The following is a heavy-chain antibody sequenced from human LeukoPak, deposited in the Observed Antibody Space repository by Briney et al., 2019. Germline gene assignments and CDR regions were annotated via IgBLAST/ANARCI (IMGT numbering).Heavy chain of an antibody. CDR3: ARVGGRYSSSYYFDY. J-gene: IGHJ4*02. Sequence: ASVKFSCKASGYTFTGYYMHWVRQAPGQGLEWMGWINPNSGGTNYAQKFQGRVTMTRDTSISTAYMELSRLRSDDTAVYYCARVGGRYSSSYYFDYWGQGTLVTVSS. V-gene: IGHV1-2*02. D-gene: IGHD6-6*01. CDR2: INPNSGGT. CDR1: GYTFTGYY.